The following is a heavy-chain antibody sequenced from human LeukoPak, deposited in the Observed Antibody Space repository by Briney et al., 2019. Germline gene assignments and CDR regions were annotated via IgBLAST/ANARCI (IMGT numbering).Heavy chain of an antibody. CDR2: IDPNNEDT. D-gene: IGHD2-8*01. Sequence: ASVTVSCKASAYTFTDYYLHWVRRAPGQGPEWMGWIDPNNEDTDYAQKFQGRVTMTRVRSTSTAYMELSRLTSDDTAVYYCARRSRNGLDAFDIWGLGTMVTVSS. CDR3: ARRSRNGLDAFDI. V-gene: IGHV1-2*02. J-gene: IGHJ3*02. CDR1: AYTFTDYY.